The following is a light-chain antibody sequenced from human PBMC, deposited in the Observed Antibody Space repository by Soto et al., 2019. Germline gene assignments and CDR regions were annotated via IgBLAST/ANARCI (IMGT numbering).Light chain of an antibody. V-gene: IGLV1-40*01. Sequence: QSVLTQPPSVSGDPGQRVTISCTWSRSNIGAGYDVHWYQQLPGTAPKLLIYGNSNRPSGVPDRFSGSKSGTSASRAITGLQAEDEADYYCQSSDSSLSGFYVFGTGTKLTVL. J-gene: IGLJ1*01. CDR3: QSSDSSLSGFYV. CDR2: GNS. CDR1: RSNIGAGYD.